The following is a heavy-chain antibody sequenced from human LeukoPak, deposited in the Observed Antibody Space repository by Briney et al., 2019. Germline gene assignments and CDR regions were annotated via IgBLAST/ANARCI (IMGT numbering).Heavy chain of an antibody. CDR1: GFTFSSYG. Sequence: PGRSLRLSCAASGFTFSSYGMHWVRQAPGKEQEWVAVISYDGSNKYYADSVKGRFTISRDNSKNTLYLQMNSLRAEDTAVYYCAKGKYYYDSSGYYYDGFDYWGQGTLVTVSS. CDR3: AKGKYYYDSSGYYYDGFDY. V-gene: IGHV3-30*18. CDR2: ISYDGSNK. D-gene: IGHD3-22*01. J-gene: IGHJ4*02.